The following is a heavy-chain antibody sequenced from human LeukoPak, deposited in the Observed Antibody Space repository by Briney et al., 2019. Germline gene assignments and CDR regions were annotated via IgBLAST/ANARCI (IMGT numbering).Heavy chain of an antibody. CDR1: GGSISSYY. Sequence: SETLSLTCTVSGGSISSYYWSWIRQPPGKGLEWIGYIYYSGSTNYNPSLKSRVTISVDTSKNQFSLKLSSVTAADTAVYYCARGSYDSSGYIYYWGQGTLVTVSS. J-gene: IGHJ4*02. CDR3: ARGSYDSSGYIYY. V-gene: IGHV4-59*01. CDR2: IYYSGST. D-gene: IGHD3-22*01.